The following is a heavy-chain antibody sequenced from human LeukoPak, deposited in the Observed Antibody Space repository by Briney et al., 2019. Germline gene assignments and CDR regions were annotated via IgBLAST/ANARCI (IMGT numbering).Heavy chain of an antibody. J-gene: IGHJ4*02. V-gene: IGHV5-51*01. D-gene: IGHD6-13*01. CDR1: GYSINNYW. Sequence: GESLKISCKGSGYSINNYWIGWVCQMPGKGLEWMGIIYPGDSDTRYNPSFQGQVTISADKSISTAYLQWSSLKASDTAMYYCARHASPYSSNYYFDYWGQGALVTVSS. CDR2: IYPGDSDT. CDR3: ARHASPYSSNYYFDY.